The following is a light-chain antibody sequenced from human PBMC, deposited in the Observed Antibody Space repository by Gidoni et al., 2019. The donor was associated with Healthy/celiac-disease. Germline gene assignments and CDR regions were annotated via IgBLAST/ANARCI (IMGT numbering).Light chain of an antibody. V-gene: IGKV3-20*01. Sequence: EIVLTQSPGTPSLSPGERATLSCRASQSVSSSYLAWYQQKPGQAPRLLIYGASSRATGIPDRFSGSGSGTDFTLTISRLEPEDFAVYYCQQYGSSPWTFXQXTKVEIK. CDR2: GAS. CDR1: QSVSSSY. J-gene: IGKJ1*01. CDR3: QQYGSSPWT.